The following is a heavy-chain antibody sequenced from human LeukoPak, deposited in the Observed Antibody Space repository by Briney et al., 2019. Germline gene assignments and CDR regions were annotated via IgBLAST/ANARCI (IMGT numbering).Heavy chain of an antibody. CDR2: INPNSGGT. Sequence: GASVKVSCKASGYTFTGYYMHWVRQAPGQGLEWMGWINPNSGGTNYAQKFQGRVTMTRDTSISTAYMELSRLRSDDTAVYYCARDADQKYSSSWYLPSEINWFDPWGQGTLVTVSS. J-gene: IGHJ5*02. CDR3: ARDADQKYSSSWYLPSEINWFDP. CDR1: GYTFTGYY. V-gene: IGHV1-2*02. D-gene: IGHD6-13*01.